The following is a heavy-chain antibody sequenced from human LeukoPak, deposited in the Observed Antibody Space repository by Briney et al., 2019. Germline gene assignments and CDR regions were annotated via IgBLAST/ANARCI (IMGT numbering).Heavy chain of an antibody. CDR1: GGSISSYY. D-gene: IGHD3-3*01. CDR3: ARFNDFWSGYYYNYMDV. V-gene: IGHV4-4*07. J-gene: IGHJ6*03. CDR2: IYTSGST. Sequence: SETLSLTCTVSGGSISSYYWSWIRQPAGKGLEWIGRIYTSGSTNYNPSLKSRVTMSVDTSKNQFSLKLSSVTAADTAVYYCARFNDFWSGYYYNYMDVWGKGTTVTVSS.